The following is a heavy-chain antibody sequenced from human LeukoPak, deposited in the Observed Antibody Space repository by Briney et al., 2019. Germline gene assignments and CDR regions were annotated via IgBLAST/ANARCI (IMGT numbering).Heavy chain of an antibody. Sequence: GGYLRLSCAASGFTFSDYYMSWIPQAPGQGLEGVSYISSSGSTIYYADSVKGRFTISTDKAKNSLYLQMNSLRAEDTAVYYCATNFLYYYGSGSSYYYIDVWGKGTTVTVSS. CDR3: ATNFLYYYGSGSSYYYIDV. CDR2: ISSSGSTI. D-gene: IGHD3-10*01. CDR1: GFTFSDYY. J-gene: IGHJ6*03. V-gene: IGHV3-11*04.